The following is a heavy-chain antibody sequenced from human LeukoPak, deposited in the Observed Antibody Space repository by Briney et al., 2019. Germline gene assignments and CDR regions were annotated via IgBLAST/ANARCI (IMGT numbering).Heavy chain of an antibody. CDR3: GRLLYGNSWSVDY. J-gene: IGHJ4*02. CDR1: GFTFSSFW. Sequence: PGGSLRLSCAASGFTFSSFWMHWVRQVPGKGLVWVSRVNGDGSSTDYADSVKGRFTISRDNAKNTLYLQMNSLRVEDTAVYYCGRLLYGNSWSVDYWGQGTLVTVSS. CDR2: VNGDGSST. D-gene: IGHD6-13*01. V-gene: IGHV3-74*01.